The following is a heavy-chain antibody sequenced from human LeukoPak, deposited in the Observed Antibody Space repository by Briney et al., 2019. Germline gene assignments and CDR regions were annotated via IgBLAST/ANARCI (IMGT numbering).Heavy chain of an antibody. CDR1: GYSVSSNSAT. CDR2: TYYTSKWYN. CDR3: ARGGNWGSYWSFDV. V-gene: IGHV6-1*01. Sequence: SQTLSLTCAISGYSVSSNSATWNWNRPSPSRGLEWLGRTYYTSKWYNDYAASVNSRIIINPDTSKNQFSLQLKSVTPEDTAVYLCARGGNWGSYWSFDVWGRGTLVTVSS. D-gene: IGHD7-27*01. J-gene: IGHJ2*01.